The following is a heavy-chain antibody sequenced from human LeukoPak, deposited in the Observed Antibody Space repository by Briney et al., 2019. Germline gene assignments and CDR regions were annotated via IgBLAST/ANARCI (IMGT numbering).Heavy chain of an antibody. CDR3: ARGITIQDAFDI. Sequence: PSETLSLTCTVSGGSISNYYWSWIRQPPGKGLEWIAYINYSGSTNYNPSLKSRVTISVDTSKNHFSLTLSSVTAADTAVYYCARGITIQDAFDIWGQGTMVTVSS. J-gene: IGHJ3*02. V-gene: IGHV4-59*01. CDR2: INYSGST. D-gene: IGHD3-9*01. CDR1: GGSISNYY.